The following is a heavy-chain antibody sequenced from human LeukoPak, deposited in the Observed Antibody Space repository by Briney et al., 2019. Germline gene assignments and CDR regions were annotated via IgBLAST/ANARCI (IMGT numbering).Heavy chain of an antibody. D-gene: IGHD3-22*01. Sequence: PGGSLRLSCAASGFTFSSYGMHWVRQAPGKGLEWVAVIWYDGSNKYYADSVKGRFTISRDNSKNTLYLQMNSLRAEDTAVYYCARVRGYYDSSGYYSPFDYWGQGTLVTVSS. V-gene: IGHV3-33*01. CDR2: IWYDGSNK. CDR1: GFTFSSYG. J-gene: IGHJ4*02. CDR3: ARVRGYYDSSGYYSPFDY.